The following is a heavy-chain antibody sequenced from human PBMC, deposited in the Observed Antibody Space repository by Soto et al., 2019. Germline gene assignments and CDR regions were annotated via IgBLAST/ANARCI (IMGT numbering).Heavy chain of an antibody. CDR3: AKDLYDYVWGSYLVWYYFDY. CDR1: GFTFSSYA. D-gene: IGHD3-16*02. Sequence: EVQLLESGGGLVQPGGSLRLSCAASGFTFSSYAMSWVRQAPGKGLEWVSAISGSGGSTYYADSVKGRFTISRDNSKNTLYLQMNSLRADDTAVYYCAKDLYDYVWGSYLVWYYFDYWGQGTLVTVSS. V-gene: IGHV3-23*01. CDR2: ISGSGGST. J-gene: IGHJ4*02.